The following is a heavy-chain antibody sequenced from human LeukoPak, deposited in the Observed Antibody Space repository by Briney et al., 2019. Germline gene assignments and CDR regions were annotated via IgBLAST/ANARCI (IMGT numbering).Heavy chain of an antibody. CDR2: IYTSGST. Sequence: PSQTLSLTCTVSGGSISSGSYYWSWIRQPAGKGLEWIGRIYTSGSTNYNPSLKSRVTISVDTSKNQFSLKLCSVTAADTAVYYCARVRSSSGWYAYWGQGTLVTVSS. CDR3: ARVRSSSGWYAY. D-gene: IGHD6-19*01. J-gene: IGHJ4*02. V-gene: IGHV4-61*02. CDR1: GGSISSGSYY.